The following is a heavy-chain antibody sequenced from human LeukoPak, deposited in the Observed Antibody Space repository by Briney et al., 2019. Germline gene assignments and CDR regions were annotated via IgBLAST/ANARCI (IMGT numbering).Heavy chain of an antibody. Sequence: PGGSLRLSCAASGFTFSSYAMYWVRQAPGKGLEWVSSISSSSSYIYYADSVKGRFTISRDNAKNSLYLQMNSLRAEDTAVYYCARASYDSSGYDWFDPWGQGTLVTVSS. CDR1: GFTFSSYA. J-gene: IGHJ5*02. V-gene: IGHV3-21*01. CDR2: ISSSSSYI. D-gene: IGHD3-22*01. CDR3: ARASYDSSGYDWFDP.